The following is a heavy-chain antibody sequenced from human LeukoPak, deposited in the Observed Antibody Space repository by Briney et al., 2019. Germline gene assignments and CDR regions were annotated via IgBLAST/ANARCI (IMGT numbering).Heavy chain of an antibody. D-gene: IGHD3-22*01. CDR1: GFTVGSNY. J-gene: IGHJ4*02. V-gene: IGHV3-53*01. Sequence: GGSLRLSCAASGFTVGSNYMSWDRQAPGKGLEWVSGIHSGDSTYYADSVKGRITISRDNSKNMLYLQMNSLRAEDTAVYHCARASGGYYDSSGSFDYWGQGTLVTVSS. CDR3: ARASGGYYDSSGSFDY. CDR2: IHSGDST.